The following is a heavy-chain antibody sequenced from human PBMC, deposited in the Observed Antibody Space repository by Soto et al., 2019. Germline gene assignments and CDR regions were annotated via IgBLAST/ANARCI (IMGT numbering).Heavy chain of an antibody. D-gene: IGHD1-26*01. CDR1: GFTFRNYA. CDR3: ARSRNSAVADSFDF. Sequence: GSLRLSCAASGFTFRNYAIHWVRQAPGKGLEWVAVISRDGSHKYYLDSVKGRFTISRDNSKDTVSLLMNSLRDDDSAMYYCARSRNSAVADSFDFWGQGTLVTVSS. J-gene: IGHJ4*02. V-gene: IGHV3-30*04. CDR2: ISRDGSHK.